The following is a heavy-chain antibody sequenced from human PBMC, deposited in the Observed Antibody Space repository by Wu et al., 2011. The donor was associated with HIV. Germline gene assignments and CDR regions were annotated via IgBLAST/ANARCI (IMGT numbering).Heavy chain of an antibody. CDR2: MNPDSGNA. V-gene: IGHV1-8*03. Sequence: QVQLVQSGAEVKRPGASVQVSCKASGYTFINYDINWVRQATGQGLEWMGWMNPDSGNARYAQKFQGRITLTRNTSMSTAYMEVGSLRSDDTAVYYCARDISSSWYELGAFDIWGLGTMVTVSS. D-gene: IGHD6-13*01. CDR3: ARDISSSWYELGAFDI. CDR1: GYTFINYD. J-gene: IGHJ3*02.